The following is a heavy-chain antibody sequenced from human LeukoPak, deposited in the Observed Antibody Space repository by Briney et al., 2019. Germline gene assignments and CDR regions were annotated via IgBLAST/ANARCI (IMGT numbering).Heavy chain of an antibody. Sequence: ASVKVSCKASGYTFTGYYMHWVRQAPGQGRDGMGWINPNSGGTNYAQKFQGRVTMTEDTSTDTAYMELSSLRSEDTAVYYCAIMGEACGGDCRNTNWFDPWGQGTLVTVSS. D-gene: IGHD2-21*02. J-gene: IGHJ5*02. V-gene: IGHV1-2*02. CDR3: AIMGEACGGDCRNTNWFDP. CDR2: INPNSGGT. CDR1: GYTFTGYY.